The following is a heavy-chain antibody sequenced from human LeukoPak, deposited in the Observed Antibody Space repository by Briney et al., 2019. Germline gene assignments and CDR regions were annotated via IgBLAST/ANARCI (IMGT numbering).Heavy chain of an antibody. CDR3: ARGPYCGGDCYSRWFDP. CDR2: IIPILGIA. J-gene: IGHJ5*02. Sequence: GASVKVSCKASGGTFSSYAISWVRQAPGQGLEWMGRIIPILGIANYAQKFQGRVTITADKSTSTAYMELSSLRSEDTAVYYCARGPYCGGDCYSRWFDPWGQGTLVTVSS. CDR1: GGTFSSYA. D-gene: IGHD2-21*02. V-gene: IGHV1-69*04.